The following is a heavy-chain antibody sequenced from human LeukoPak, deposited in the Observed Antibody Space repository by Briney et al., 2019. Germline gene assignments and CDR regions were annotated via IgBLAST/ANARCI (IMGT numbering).Heavy chain of an antibody. J-gene: IGHJ4*02. D-gene: IGHD2-2*01. CDR3: ARPMGYCSSTGGSCFPADY. CDR1: GFTFSSYW. Sequence: GGSLRLSCAASGFTFSSYWMSWVRQAPGKGLEWVAHINKDGSERSYVASVKGRFTISRDNAKNSLYLQMNSLRVEDTAVYYCARPMGYCSSTGGSCFPADYWGQGTLVTVSS. CDR2: INKDGSER. V-gene: IGHV3-7*01.